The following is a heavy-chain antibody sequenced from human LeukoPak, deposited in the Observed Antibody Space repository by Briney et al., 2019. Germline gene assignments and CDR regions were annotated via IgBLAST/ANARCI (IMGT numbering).Heavy chain of an antibody. J-gene: IGHJ4*02. V-gene: IGHV3-30*18. D-gene: IGHD6-13*01. CDR1: GFTFSSYG. CDR3: AKVDLAAAGTGPPDY. CDR2: ISYDGSNK. Sequence: GRSLRLSCAASGFTFSSYGMHWVRQAPGKGLEWVAVISYDGSNKYYADSVKGRFTISRDNSKNTLYLQMNSLRAEDTAVYYCAKVDLAAAGTGPPDYWGQGTLVTVSS.